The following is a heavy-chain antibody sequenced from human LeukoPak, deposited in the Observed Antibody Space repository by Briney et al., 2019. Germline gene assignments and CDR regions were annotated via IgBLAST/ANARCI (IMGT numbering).Heavy chain of an antibody. D-gene: IGHD1-26*01. CDR2: ISYDGSNK. V-gene: IGHV3-30*04. CDR3: ARVGGLVA. J-gene: IGHJ5*02. Sequence: GGSLRLSCAASGFTFSSYAMHWVRQAPGKGLEWVALISYDGSNKYYADSVKARFIISRDNSKNTVYLQMNSLRAEDTAVYYCARVGGLVAWGQGTLVTVSS. CDR1: GFTFSSYA.